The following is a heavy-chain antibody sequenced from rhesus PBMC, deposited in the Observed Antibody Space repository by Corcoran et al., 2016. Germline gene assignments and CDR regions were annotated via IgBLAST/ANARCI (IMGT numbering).Heavy chain of an antibody. V-gene: IGHV1S2*01. CDR3: ARRVYSGSYYYDY. D-gene: IGHD3-16*01. CDR2: LNPYNGTT. CDR1: GYTVIDYY. Sequence: QVQLVQSGAEVKKPGSAAKVSCKASGYTVIDYYMHWVRQAPRQGLELMGWLNPYNGTTKYAQKFPGRVTMTRDTSASTAYMELGSLRSGDTAVYYCARRVYSGSYYYDYWGQGVLVTVSS. J-gene: IGHJ4*01.